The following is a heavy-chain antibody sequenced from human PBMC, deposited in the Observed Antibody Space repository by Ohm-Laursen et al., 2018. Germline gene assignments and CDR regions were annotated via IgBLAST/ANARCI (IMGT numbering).Heavy chain of an antibody. V-gene: IGHV4-34*01. CDR3: ARDRYYDSSGYYYATSWFDP. D-gene: IGHD3-22*01. CDR1: GGSFSGYY. J-gene: IGHJ5*02. CDR2: INHSGST. Sequence: SDTLSLTCAVYGGSFSGYYWSWIRQPPGKGLEWIGEINHSGSTNYNPSLKSRVTISVDTSKNQFSLKLSSVTAADTAVYYCARDRYYDSSGYYYATSWFDPWGQGTLVTVSS.